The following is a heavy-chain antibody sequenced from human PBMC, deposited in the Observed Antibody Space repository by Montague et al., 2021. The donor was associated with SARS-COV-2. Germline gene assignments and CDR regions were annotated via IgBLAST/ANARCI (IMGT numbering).Heavy chain of an antibody. Sequence: SETLSLTCTVSGGSVSRISSHWVWNRQPPGKGLEYIGSFYYAGGYQYNPSLKSRVTISVDLAKNQFSLKASSVTAADTAIYYCARENFSFYGMDVWGQGTTVTVSS. V-gene: IGHV4-39*02. CDR1: GGSVSRISSH. J-gene: IGHJ6*02. CDR2: FYYAGGY. CDR3: ARENFSFYGMDV.